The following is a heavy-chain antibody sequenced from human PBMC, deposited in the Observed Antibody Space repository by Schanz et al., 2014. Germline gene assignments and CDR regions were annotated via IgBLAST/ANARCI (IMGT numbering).Heavy chain of an antibody. CDR2: IRFDASAK. D-gene: IGHD6-19*01. Sequence: VQLEESGGGLVKPGGSLKLSCAASRLNFNNAWMHWVRQAPGKGLEWVAYIRFDASAKYYGDSVEGRFTISRDNAKNTLYLQMNSLRPEDTALYYCVGIHVAVAEAFYWGQGALVIVS. V-gene: IGHV3-30*02. CDR1: RLNFNNAW. J-gene: IGHJ4*02. CDR3: VGIHVAVAEAFY.